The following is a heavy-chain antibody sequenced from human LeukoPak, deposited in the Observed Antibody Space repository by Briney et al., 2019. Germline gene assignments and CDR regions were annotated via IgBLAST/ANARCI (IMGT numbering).Heavy chain of an antibody. CDR3: ARGPIQLWIHNAMDV. CDR2: IRSKAYRGTI. Sequence: PGGSLRLSCAASGFTFSNYYMSWVRQAPGKGLEWVGFIRSKAYRGTIEYAASVKGRFTISRDDSASIAYLQMNSLKIEDTAVYYCARGPIQLWIHNAMDVWGQGTTVTVSS. CDR1: GFTFSNYY. V-gene: IGHV3-49*04. J-gene: IGHJ6*02. D-gene: IGHD1-1*01.